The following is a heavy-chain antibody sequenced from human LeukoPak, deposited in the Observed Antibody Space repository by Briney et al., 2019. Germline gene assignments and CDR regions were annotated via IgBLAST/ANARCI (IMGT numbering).Heavy chain of an antibody. CDR3: ARGSYNWNDDYYYYGMDV. V-gene: IGHV1-8*01. CDR2: MNPNSGNT. CDR1: GYTFTSYD. D-gene: IGHD1-1*01. J-gene: IGHJ6*02. Sequence: ASVKVSCKASGYTFTSYDINWVRQATGQGLEWMGWMNPNSGNTGYAQKFRGRVTMARNTSISTAYMELSSLRSEDTAVYYCARGSYNWNDDYYYYGMDVWGQGTTVTVSS.